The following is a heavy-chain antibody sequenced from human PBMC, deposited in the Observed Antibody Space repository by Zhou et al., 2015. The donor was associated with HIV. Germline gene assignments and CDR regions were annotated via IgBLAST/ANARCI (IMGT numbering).Heavy chain of an antibody. Sequence: QVQLVQSGAEEKKPGASVKVSCKASGYTFTSYAMHWVRQAPGQRLEWMGWINAGNGNTKYSQKFQGRVTITRDTSASTAYMELSSLRSEDTAVYYCARPSWSGYYFDYWGQGTLVTVSS. D-gene: IGHD3-3*01. V-gene: IGHV1-3*05. J-gene: IGHJ4*02. CDR3: ARPSWSGYYFDY. CDR1: GYTFTSYA. CDR2: INAGNGNT.